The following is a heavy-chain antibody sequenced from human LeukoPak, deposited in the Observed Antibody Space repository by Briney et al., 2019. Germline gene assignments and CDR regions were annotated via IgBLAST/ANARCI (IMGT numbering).Heavy chain of an antibody. Sequence: GGSLRLSCAASGFTFSSYWMSWVRQAPGKGLEWVANIKQDGSEKYYVDSVKGRFTISRDNAKNSLYLQMNSLRAEDTAVYYCAREKGIAVAGAYFDYWGQGTLVTVSS. V-gene: IGHV3-7*01. CDR1: GFTFSSYW. CDR2: IKQDGSEK. D-gene: IGHD6-19*01. CDR3: AREKGIAVAGAYFDY. J-gene: IGHJ4*02.